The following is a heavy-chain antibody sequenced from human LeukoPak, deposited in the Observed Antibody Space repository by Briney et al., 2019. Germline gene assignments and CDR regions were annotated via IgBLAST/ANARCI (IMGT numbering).Heavy chain of an antibody. D-gene: IGHD6-13*01. CDR2: IKQDGSEK. CDR3: ARDKGYSSSWSYYYYYGMDV. CDR1: GFTFSSYW. J-gene: IGHJ6*02. V-gene: IGHV3-7*01. Sequence: GGSLRLSCAASGFTFSSYWMSWVRQASGKGLEWVANIKQDGSEKYYVDSVKGRFTISRDNAKNSLYLQMNSLRAEDTAVYYCARDKGYSSSWSYYYYYGMDVWGQGTTVTVSS.